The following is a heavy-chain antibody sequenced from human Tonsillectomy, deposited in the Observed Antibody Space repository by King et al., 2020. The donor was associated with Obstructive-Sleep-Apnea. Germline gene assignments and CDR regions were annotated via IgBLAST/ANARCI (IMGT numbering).Heavy chain of an antibody. CDR2: ITTYNGNT. V-gene: IGHV1-18*01. Sequence: QLVQSGADVKRPGASVKVSCKASGYTFTSYAISWVRQAPGQGLEWMGWITTYNGNTNYAQKLQGRVTMTTDTSTNTAYMELRSLRSDDTAVYYCARSPLPTMPYNMDVWGQGTTVTVSS. CDR1: GYTFTSYA. CDR3: ARSPLPTMPYNMDV. J-gene: IGHJ6*02. D-gene: IGHD2-2*01.